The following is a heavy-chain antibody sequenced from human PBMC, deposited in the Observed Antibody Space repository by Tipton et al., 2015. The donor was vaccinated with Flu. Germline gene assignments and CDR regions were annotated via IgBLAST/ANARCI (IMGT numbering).Heavy chain of an antibody. Sequence: QLVQSGGGLVQPGGSLRLSCTASGFTFSLYWMTWVRQAPGKGLEWVANIEEDGSQKYYVGSVKGRFTISRDNAKNSLYLQMNSLRTEDTAVYYCARVPEWLGYGFDIWGQGSLVTVSS. CDR2: IEEDGSQK. CDR1: GFTFSLYW. D-gene: IGHD3-3*01. V-gene: IGHV3-7*03. J-gene: IGHJ3*02. CDR3: ARVPEWLGYGFDI.